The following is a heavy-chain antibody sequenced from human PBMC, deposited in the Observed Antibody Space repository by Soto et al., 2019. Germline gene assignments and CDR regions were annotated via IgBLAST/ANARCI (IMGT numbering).Heavy chain of an antibody. CDR3: ARGGHVVVVTAALDY. J-gene: IGHJ4*02. CDR2: VNPSGGHT. CDR1: GDTFTDYY. V-gene: IGHV1-46*01. Sequence: QVKLMQSGAEVKKTGASVKVSCKASGDTFTDYYIHWVRQAPVQGLEWMGTVNPSGGHTTYAQHFLGRVTLTRDTSTSTLYMELNSLTSDDTAIYYCARGGHVVVVTAALDYWGQGTLVTVSS. D-gene: IGHD2-21*02.